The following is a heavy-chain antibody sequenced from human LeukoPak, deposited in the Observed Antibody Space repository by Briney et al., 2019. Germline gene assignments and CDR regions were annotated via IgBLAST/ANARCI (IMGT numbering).Heavy chain of an antibody. V-gene: IGHV3-48*04. CDR2: ISSSSSTI. D-gene: IGHD2-15*01. CDR1: GFTFSSYS. Sequence: PGGSLRLSCAASGFTFSSYSMNWVRQAPGKGLEWVSYISSSSSTIYYADSVKGRFTISRDNAKNSLYLQMNSLRAEDTAVYYCASEYCSGGSCYSFLGVDLGYWGQGTLVTVSS. CDR3: ASEYCSGGSCYSFLGVDLGY. J-gene: IGHJ4*02.